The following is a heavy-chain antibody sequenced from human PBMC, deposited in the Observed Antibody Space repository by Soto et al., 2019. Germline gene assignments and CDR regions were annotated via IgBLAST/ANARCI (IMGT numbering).Heavy chain of an antibody. Sequence: ASVKVSCKASGYTFTSYDINWVRQATGQGLEWMGWMNPHSGNTGFAQKLQGRVTMTRNTSISTAYMDLSSLRSEDTAVYYCARGGEDCSGGSCYLWFDPWGQ. CDR3: ARGGEDCSGGSCYLWFDP. CDR1: GYTFTSYD. J-gene: IGHJ5*02. V-gene: IGHV1-8*01. D-gene: IGHD2-15*01. CDR2: MNPHSGNT.